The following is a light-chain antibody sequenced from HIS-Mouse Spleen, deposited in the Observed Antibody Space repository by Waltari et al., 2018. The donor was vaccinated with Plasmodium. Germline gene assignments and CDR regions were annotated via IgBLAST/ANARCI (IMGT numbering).Light chain of an antibody. J-gene: IGKJ3*01. Sequence: DIVMTQSPATLSVSPGERATLSCRASQSVSSNLAWYQQKPGQAPRLLIYGASTRATGIPARFSGSGSGTEFTLTISSLQSEDVAVYYCQQYNNWSFTFGPGTKVDIK. CDR1: QSVSSN. V-gene: IGKV3-15*01. CDR3: QQYNNWSFT. CDR2: GAS.